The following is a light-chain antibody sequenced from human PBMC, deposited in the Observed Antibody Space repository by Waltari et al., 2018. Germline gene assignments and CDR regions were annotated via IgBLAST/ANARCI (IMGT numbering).Light chain of an antibody. CDR1: SSNIGSNA. J-gene: IGLJ1*01. V-gene: IGLV1-44*01. Sequence: QSVLTQPPSASGTPGQRVTISCSGSSSNIGSNALNWYQHLPGTAPTLLIYSHDRRPSGVPDRFSGSKSCTSASLAISGLQSEDEADYYCGAWDDRLNVYVFGTGTRVTVL. CDR2: SHD. CDR3: GAWDDRLNVYV.